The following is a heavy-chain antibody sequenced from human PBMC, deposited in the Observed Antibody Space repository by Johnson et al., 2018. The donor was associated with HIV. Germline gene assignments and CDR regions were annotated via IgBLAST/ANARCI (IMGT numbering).Heavy chain of an antibody. D-gene: IGHD2-21*01. CDR3: ARGGGCGGDCYSGYDAFDI. CDR2: INWNGGST. Sequence: VQLVESGGGVVQPGGSLRLSCAASGFTVSSNYMSWVRQAPGKGLEWVSGINWNGGSTGYADSVKGRFTISRDNAKNSLYLQMNSLRAEDTAVYYCARGGGCGGDCYSGYDAFDIWGQGTMVTVSS. J-gene: IGHJ3*02. CDR1: GFTVSSNY. V-gene: IGHV3-20*04.